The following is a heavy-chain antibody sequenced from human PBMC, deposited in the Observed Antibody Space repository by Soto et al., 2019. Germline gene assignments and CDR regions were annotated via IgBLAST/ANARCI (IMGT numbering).Heavy chain of an antibody. CDR3: ARDGGLLTASWHYDL. CDR2: INPRTGST. J-gene: IGHJ2*01. D-gene: IGHD2-15*01. Sequence: QVQLVQSGADVKKPGTSVKVSCKAAGYSFTNYCMYWVRQAPGQGLEWMGMINPRTGSTRYAQKFQDRVTLTRDTSTTTVYMELSTLISDDTAAYYGARDGGLLTASWHYDLWGPGTLVTVSS. CDR1: GYSFTNYC. V-gene: IGHV1-46*01.